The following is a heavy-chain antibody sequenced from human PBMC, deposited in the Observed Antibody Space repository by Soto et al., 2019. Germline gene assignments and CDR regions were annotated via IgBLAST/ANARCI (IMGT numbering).Heavy chain of an antibody. J-gene: IGHJ4*02. D-gene: IGHD5-12*01. CDR3: ARGGGYDYFDY. CDR2: ISHLEST. CDR1: GASISYVGFS. V-gene: IGHV4-30-2*06. Sequence: PSETLSLTCTVSGASISYVGFSWIWIRQSPGKGLEWIGYISHLESTYFHPSFKSRLTMSIDRTRNQFSLKLSSVTAADMAVYYCARGGGYDYFDYWGQGVQVT.